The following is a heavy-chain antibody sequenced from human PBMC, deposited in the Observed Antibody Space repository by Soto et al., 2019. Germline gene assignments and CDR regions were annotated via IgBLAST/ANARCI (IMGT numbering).Heavy chain of an antibody. D-gene: IGHD3-9*01. J-gene: IGHJ3*02. CDR2: INPSGGST. CDR3: AREEDAGYFATSSNPLDI. CDR1: GYTFTSYY. V-gene: IGHV1-46*01. Sequence: ASVKVSCKASGYTFTSYYMNWVRQAPGQGLEWMGMINPSGGSTHYAQKFQGRVTMTRDTSTSTVYMEVSSLRSEDTAVYYCAREEDAGYFATSSNPLDIWGQGTMVTVSS.